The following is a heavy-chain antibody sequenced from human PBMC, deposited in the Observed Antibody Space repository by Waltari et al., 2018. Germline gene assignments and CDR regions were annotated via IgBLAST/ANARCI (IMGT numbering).Heavy chain of an antibody. CDR1: GGSINSYF. J-gene: IGHJ3*02. CDR3: ARRRLSNAFDI. CDR2: IYSSGNT. V-gene: IGHV4-59*07. Sequence: QVQLQESGPGLVKPSDTLSLTCTVSGGSINSYFWSWIRQPPGKGLEWFAYIYSSGNTKYNPSLKSRATISLDTSKSQFSLKLTSMTAADTAVYYCARRRLSNAFDIWGQGTMVTVSS.